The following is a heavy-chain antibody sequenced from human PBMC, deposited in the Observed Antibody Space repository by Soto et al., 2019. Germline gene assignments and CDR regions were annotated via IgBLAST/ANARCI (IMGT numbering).Heavy chain of an antibody. Sequence: PSETLSLTCTVSGGSISSGGYYWSWIRQHPGKGLEWIGYIYYSGSTYYNPSLKSRVTISVDTSKNQFSLKLSSVTAADTAVYYCARVSVGQILEWLPSPPYFDYWGQGTLVTVSS. V-gene: IGHV4-31*03. CDR3: ARVSVGQILEWLPSPPYFDY. CDR2: IYYSGST. J-gene: IGHJ4*02. CDR1: GGSISSGGYY. D-gene: IGHD3-3*01.